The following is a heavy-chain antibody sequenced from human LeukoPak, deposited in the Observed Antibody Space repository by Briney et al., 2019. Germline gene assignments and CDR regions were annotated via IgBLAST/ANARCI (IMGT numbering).Heavy chain of an antibody. CDR2: ISWDGGST. Sequence: GGSLRLSCAASGFTLDDYTMHWVRQAPGKGLEWVSLISWDGGSTYYADSVKGRFTISRDNSKNSLYLQMNSLRAEDTAVYYCARGNYAGYWGQGTLVTVSS. J-gene: IGHJ4*02. D-gene: IGHD4-17*01. CDR3: ARGNYAGY. V-gene: IGHV3-43*01. CDR1: GFTLDDYT.